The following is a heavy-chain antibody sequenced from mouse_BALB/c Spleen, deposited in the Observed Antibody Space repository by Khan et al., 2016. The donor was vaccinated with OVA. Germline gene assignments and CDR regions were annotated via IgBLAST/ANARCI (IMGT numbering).Heavy chain of an antibody. D-gene: IGHD1-1*01. Sequence: QVQLQQSGAELVKAGASVKMSCKASGYTFTSYWMHWVKQRLGQGLEWFAETNPTNGRTYYNEKFKSKATLTVEKSSSTAYMLLSGPTFEDSAVYYCARIKKIVATYFDYWGQGTTLTVSS. V-gene: IGHV1S81*02. CDR3: ARIKKIVATYFDY. J-gene: IGHJ2*01. CDR1: GYTFTSYW. CDR2: TNPTNGRT.